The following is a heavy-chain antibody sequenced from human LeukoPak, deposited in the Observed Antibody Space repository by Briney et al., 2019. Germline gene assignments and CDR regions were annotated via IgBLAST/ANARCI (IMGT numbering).Heavy chain of an antibody. CDR2: IEYSGTTT. J-gene: IGHJ4*02. Sequence: GGSLRLSCATSTFTFSSYSMNWVRQAPGKGLEWVSYIEYSGTTTYYADSVKGRFTISRDNSKNTLYLQMNSLRAEDTAMYYCARLSGWFDYWGQGTLVTVSS. CDR3: ARLSGWFDY. V-gene: IGHV3-48*01. D-gene: IGHD6-19*01. CDR1: TFTFSSYS.